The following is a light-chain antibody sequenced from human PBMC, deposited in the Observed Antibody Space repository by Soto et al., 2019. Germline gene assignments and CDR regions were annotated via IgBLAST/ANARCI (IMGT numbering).Light chain of an antibody. CDR2: KAS. J-gene: IGKJ1*01. CDR3: QQYNRYWT. CDR1: QTISTW. Sequence: DIQMTQSPSTLSASVGDRVTITCRASQTISTWLAWYQQKPGRAPKLLIYKASSLESGVPSRFSGSGYGTEFILTISSLQPDDFATYYCQQYNRYWTFGQGTKVDIK. V-gene: IGKV1-5*03.